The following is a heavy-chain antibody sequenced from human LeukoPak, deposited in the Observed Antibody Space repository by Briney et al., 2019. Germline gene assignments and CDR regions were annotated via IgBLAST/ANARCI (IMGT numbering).Heavy chain of an antibody. Sequence: SETLSLTCTVSGGSISSYYWSWIRQPPGKGLEWIGRIYGSGSTDYNPSLKSRVTMSIDTSKNQFSLNLISVTAADTAVYYCARDSGTTGEVKFDPWAQGTLVTVSS. CDR2: IYGSGST. V-gene: IGHV4-4*07. CDR3: ARDSGTTGEVKFDP. D-gene: IGHD3-10*01. CDR1: GGSISSYY. J-gene: IGHJ5*02.